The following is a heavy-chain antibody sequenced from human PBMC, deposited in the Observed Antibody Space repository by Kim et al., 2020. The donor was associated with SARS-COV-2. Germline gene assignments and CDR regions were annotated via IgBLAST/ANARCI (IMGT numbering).Heavy chain of an antibody. D-gene: IGHD5-12*01. V-gene: IGHV4-31*03. J-gene: IGHJ6*02. CDR2: IYYSGST. CDR3: ARENRSGYDYNYYYYGMDV. Sequence: SETLSLTCTVSGGSISSGGYYWSWIRQHPGKGLEWIGYIYYSGSTYYNPSLKSRVTISVDTSKNQFSLKLSSVTAADTAVYYCARENRSGYDYNYYYYGMDVWGQGTTVTVSS. CDR1: GGSISSGGYY.